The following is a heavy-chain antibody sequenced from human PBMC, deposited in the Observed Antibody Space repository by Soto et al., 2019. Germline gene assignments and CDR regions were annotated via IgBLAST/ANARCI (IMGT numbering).Heavy chain of an antibody. Sequence: GGSLRLSCAASGFTFSDYYMSWIRQAPGKGLEWVSYISSSGSTIYYADSVKGRFTISRDNAKNSLYLQMNSLRAEDTAVYYCATYYDFWRGSGYYYYYYMDVWGKGTTVTVSS. J-gene: IGHJ6*03. CDR1: GFTFSDYY. D-gene: IGHD3-3*01. V-gene: IGHV3-11*01. CDR2: ISSSGSTI. CDR3: ATYYDFWRGSGYYYYYYMDV.